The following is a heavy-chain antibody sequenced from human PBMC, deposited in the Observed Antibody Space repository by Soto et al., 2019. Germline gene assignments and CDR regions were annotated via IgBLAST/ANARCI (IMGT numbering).Heavy chain of an antibody. CDR1: GFTFSSYG. D-gene: IGHD3-22*01. CDR2: ISYDGSNK. Sequence: GGSLRLSCAASGFTFSSYGMHWVRQAPGKGLEWVAVISYDGSNKYYADSVKGRFTISRDNSKNTLYLQMNSLRAEDTAVYYCAKYKYYYDSSGYYALDYWGQGTLVTVSS. CDR3: AKYKYYYDSSGYYALDY. V-gene: IGHV3-30*18. J-gene: IGHJ4*02.